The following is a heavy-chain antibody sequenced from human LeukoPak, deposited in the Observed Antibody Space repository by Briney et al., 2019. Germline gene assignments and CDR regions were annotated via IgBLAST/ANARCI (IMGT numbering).Heavy chain of an antibody. CDR3: ASKAYGDYGGHRGTNWFDP. Sequence: SETLSLTCTVSGGSISSYYWSWIRQPAGKGLEWIGRIYTSGSTNYNPSLKSRVTMSVDTSKNQFSLKLSSVTAADTAVYYCASKAYGDYGGHRGTNWFDPWGQGTLVTVSS. CDR2: IYTSGST. V-gene: IGHV4-4*07. D-gene: IGHD4-17*01. J-gene: IGHJ5*02. CDR1: GGSISSYY.